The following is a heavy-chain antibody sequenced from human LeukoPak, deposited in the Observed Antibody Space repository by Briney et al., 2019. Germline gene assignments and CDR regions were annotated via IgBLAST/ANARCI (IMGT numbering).Heavy chain of an antibody. D-gene: IGHD2-21*02. CDR3: AKDGDPSRYFGRNYFDY. J-gene: IGHJ4*02. CDR2: ISYDGSNK. V-gene: IGHV3-30*18. CDR1: GFTFSSYG. Sequence: PGGSLRLSCAASGFTFSSYGMHWVRQAPGKGLEWVAVISYDGSNKCYADSVKGRFTISRDNSKNTLYLQMNSLRAEDTAVYYCAKDGDPSRYFGRNYFDYWGQGTLVTVSS.